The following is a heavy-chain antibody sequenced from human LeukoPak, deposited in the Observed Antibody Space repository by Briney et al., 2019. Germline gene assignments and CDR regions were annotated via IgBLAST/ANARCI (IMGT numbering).Heavy chain of an antibody. CDR2: INPSGGST. V-gene: IGHV1-46*01. J-gene: IGHJ4*02. D-gene: IGHD3-22*01. Sequence: ASVTVSFTASGYTFTSYYMHWVRQAPGQGLEWMGIINPSGGSTSYAQKFQGRVTMTRDTSTSTVYMELSSLRSEDTAVYYCARDFAGDYYDSSGYYCLDYWGQGTLVTVSS. CDR1: GYTFTSYY. CDR3: ARDFAGDYYDSSGYYCLDY.